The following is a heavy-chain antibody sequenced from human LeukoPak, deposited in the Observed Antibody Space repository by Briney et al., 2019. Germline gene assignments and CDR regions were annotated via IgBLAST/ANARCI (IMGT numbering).Heavy chain of an antibody. J-gene: IGHJ6*02. Sequence: GGSLRLSCAASGFTFSDYYMSWIRQAPGKGLEWVSYISSSGSTMYYADSVKGRFTISRDNAKNSLYLQMNSLRAEDTAVYYCARDDYSNYYYGMDVWGQGTTVTVSS. CDR3: ARDDYSNYYYGMDV. D-gene: IGHD4-11*01. CDR1: GFTFSDYY. V-gene: IGHV3-11*01. CDR2: ISSSGSTM.